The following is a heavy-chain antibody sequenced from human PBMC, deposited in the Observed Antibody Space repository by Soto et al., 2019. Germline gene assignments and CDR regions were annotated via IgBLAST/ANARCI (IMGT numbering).Heavy chain of an antibody. D-gene: IGHD7-27*01. CDR1: GGSVTIPKYF. CDR2: IYNNGKT. CDR3: ARTVMPVGNLPAFDH. V-gene: IGHV4-61*01. J-gene: IGHJ4*02. Sequence: QMQLQESGPVLVKPSETLYLACNVSGGSVTIPKYFWSWIRPPPGKGLEWVAYIYNNGKTNYNPSLKSRATISADTAKNECSLKLTSVSGADSAVYFCARTVMPVGNLPAFDHWGQGVLVTVPS.